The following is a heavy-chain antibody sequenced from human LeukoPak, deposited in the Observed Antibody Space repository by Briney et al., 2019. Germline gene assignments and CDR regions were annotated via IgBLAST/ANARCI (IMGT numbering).Heavy chain of an antibody. D-gene: IGHD5-18*01. Sequence: SETLSLTCTVSSGSMSIYCWSWIRQAAGKGLEWIGRTFTSGSTTYNPSLKSRVTMSVDTSRNQFSLELTSVTAADTAVYYCARRLVGDTYMVSEWGQGTLVTVSS. CDR3: ARRLVGDTYMVSE. CDR2: TFTSGST. V-gene: IGHV4-4*07. CDR1: SGSMSIYC. J-gene: IGHJ4*02.